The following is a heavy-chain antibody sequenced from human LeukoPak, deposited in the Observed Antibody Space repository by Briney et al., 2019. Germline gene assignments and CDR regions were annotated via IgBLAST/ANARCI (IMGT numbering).Heavy chain of an antibody. CDR3: AKRPSDYGDYVTYFDY. Sequence: GSLRLSCAASGFSFISYGMHWVRQAPGKGLEWVGVISDDGRNKNYADSVKGRFTISRDNSKDTLYLQMNSLRDEDTAVYYCAKRPSDYGDYVTYFDYWGQGTLVTVSS. CDR1: GFSFISYG. J-gene: IGHJ4*02. V-gene: IGHV3-30*18. D-gene: IGHD4-17*01. CDR2: ISDDGRNK.